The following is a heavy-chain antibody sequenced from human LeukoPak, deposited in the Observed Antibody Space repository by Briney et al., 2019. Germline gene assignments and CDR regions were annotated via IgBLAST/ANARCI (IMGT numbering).Heavy chain of an antibody. Sequence: ASVKVSCKASGYTFTGYYMHWVRQAPGQGLEWLGWINPNSGGTNYAQKFQGRVTMTRDTSISTAYMELSRLRSDDTAVYYCARSYGSGNYYMDVWGKGTTVTVSS. V-gene: IGHV1-2*02. CDR1: GYTFTGYY. D-gene: IGHD3-10*01. J-gene: IGHJ6*03. CDR2: INPNSGGT. CDR3: ARSYGSGNYYMDV.